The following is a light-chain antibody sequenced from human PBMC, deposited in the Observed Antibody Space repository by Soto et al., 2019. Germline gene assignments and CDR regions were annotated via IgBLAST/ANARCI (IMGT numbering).Light chain of an antibody. V-gene: IGKV1-39*01. CDR1: QSINTY. CDR3: QESYSHSRS. Sequence: DIQMTQSPSSLSASVGDRVTITCRASQSINTYLNWHQQKPGKAPKLLIYAASSLQSGVPSRFSGSGSGTDLTQTIGSLQPEDFATYYCQESYSHSRSFGPGNKLDI. J-gene: IGKJ3*01. CDR2: AAS.